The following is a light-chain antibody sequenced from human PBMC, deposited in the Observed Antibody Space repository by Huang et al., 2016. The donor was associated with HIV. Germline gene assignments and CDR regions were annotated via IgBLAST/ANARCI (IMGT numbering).Light chain of an antibody. Sequence: DIIMTQSPDSLAVSLGERATLNRRSSQSVYSSSTSKDYMAWFQQKPGPPPRLLLFWASTREAGVPDRFSGSGSGTHFTLTIANLEAEDAAIYYCQQYYSSPQTFGQGTRVEVK. J-gene: IGKJ1*01. V-gene: IGKV4-1*01. CDR3: QQYYSSPQT. CDR1: QSVYSSSTSKDY. CDR2: WAS.